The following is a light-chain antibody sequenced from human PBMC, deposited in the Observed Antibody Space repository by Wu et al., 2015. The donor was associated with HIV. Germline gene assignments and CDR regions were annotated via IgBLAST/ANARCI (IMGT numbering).Light chain of an antibody. CDR1: QSVSRS. Sequence: EIVLTQSPATLSLSPGERATLFCRASQSVSRSLAWYQQKPGQAPRLLIYDASTRATGIPVRFSGSGSGTDFTLTISRLEPEDFGVYYCQQRSNWRTFGGGTKVEIK. J-gene: IGKJ4*01. CDR2: DAS. V-gene: IGKV3-11*01. CDR3: QQRSNWRT.